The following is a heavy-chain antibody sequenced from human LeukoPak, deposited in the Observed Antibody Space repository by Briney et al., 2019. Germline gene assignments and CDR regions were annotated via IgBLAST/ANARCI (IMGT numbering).Heavy chain of an antibody. CDR1: GYSFTSYW. J-gene: IGHJ6*03. CDR2: IYPGDSDT. V-gene: IGHV5-51*01. Sequence: GESLKISCKGSGYSFTSYWIGWVRQMPGKGLEWMGIIYPGDSDTRYSLSFQGQVTISADKSISTAYLQWSSLKASDTAMYYCARRQLVQVLEYYYYYMDVWGKGTTVTVSS. CDR3: ARRQLVQVLEYYYYYMDV. D-gene: IGHD6-6*01.